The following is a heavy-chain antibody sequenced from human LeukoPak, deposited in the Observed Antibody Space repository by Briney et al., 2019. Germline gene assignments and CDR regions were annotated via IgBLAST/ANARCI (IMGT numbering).Heavy chain of an antibody. CDR3: ARDNNWTPDF. Sequence: GGSLRLSCVASGFTFSSYEMNWVRQAPGRGLEWLSYISSRGSTVCYADSVKGRFTISRDNAKNSLYLQMNSLRAEDSAVYYCARDNNWTPDFWGQGTLVTVSS. CDR1: GFTFSSYE. D-gene: IGHD3/OR15-3a*01. V-gene: IGHV3-48*03. J-gene: IGHJ4*02. CDR2: ISSRGSTV.